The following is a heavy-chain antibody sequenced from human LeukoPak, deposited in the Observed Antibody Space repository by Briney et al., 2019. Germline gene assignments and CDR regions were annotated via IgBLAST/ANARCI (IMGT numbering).Heavy chain of an antibody. J-gene: IGHJ6*02. CDR3: ARALGPCCYYYYYGMDV. CDR2: VIPIFGTA. D-gene: IGHD4/OR15-4a*01. CDR1: GGTFSSYA. V-gene: IGHV1-69*13. Sequence: ASVKVSCKASGGTFSSYAISWVRQAPGQGLEWMGGVIPIFGTANYAQKFQGRVTITADESTSTAYMELSSLRSEDTAVYYCARALGPCCYYYYYGMDVWGQGTTVTVSS.